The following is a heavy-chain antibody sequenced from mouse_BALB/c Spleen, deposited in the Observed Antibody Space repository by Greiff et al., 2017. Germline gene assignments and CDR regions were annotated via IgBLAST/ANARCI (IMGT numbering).Heavy chain of an antibody. J-gene: IGHJ3*01. CDR1: GYTFTEYI. D-gene: IGHD2-4*01. Sequence: QVQLKESGAELVKPGASVKLSCKASGYTFTEYIIHWVKQRSGQGLEWIGWFYPGSGSIKYNEKFKDKATLTADKSSSTVYMELSRLTSEDSAVYFCASHEERTTMITPAWLDYWGQGTLVTVSA. CDR2: FYPGSGSI. CDR3: ASHEERTTMITPAWLDY. V-gene: IGHV1-62-2*01.